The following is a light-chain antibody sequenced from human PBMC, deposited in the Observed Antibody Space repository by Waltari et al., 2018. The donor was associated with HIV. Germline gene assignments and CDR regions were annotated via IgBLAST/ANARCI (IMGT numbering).Light chain of an antibody. CDR3: QSYDSRVSAWV. J-gene: IGLJ3*02. V-gene: IGLV1-40*01. Sequence: QPVLTQPSSVSEAPGQRVTISCTGGSSNTGAGYHLHWYPQLPGSVPKRLICRSNNRPSGVPDRFSGFKSGTSASLVITGLRAEDEADESGQSYDSRVSAWVFGGGTKLTVL. CDR1: SSNTGAGYH. CDR2: RSN.